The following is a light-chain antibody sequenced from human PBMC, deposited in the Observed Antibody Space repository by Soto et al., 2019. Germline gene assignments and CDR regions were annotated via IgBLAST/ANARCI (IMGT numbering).Light chain of an antibody. V-gene: IGKV1-5*01. CDR3: QQYHSYFPT. J-gene: IGKJ1*01. CDR2: DAS. Sequence: DIQITQYPSSLSASVGDRVTITCQASQDITNSLNWYQQKPARAPKLLIYDASTLGSGVPSRFSGSGSGTEFTLTISSLQPDDFATYYCQQYHSYFPTFGQGTKVDIK. CDR1: QDITNS.